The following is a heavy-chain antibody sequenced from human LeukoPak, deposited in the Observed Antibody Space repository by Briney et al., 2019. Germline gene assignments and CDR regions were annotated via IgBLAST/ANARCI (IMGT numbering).Heavy chain of an antibody. CDR1: GFTFSSYA. J-gene: IGHJ4*02. V-gene: IGHV3-7*01. CDR3: ASNPGYCSGGSCPPPDY. D-gene: IGHD2-15*01. CDR2: IKQDETEK. Sequence: GGSLRLSCAASGFTFSSYAMSWVRQTPGKGLEWVANIKQDETEKFYVGSVKGRFTISRDNAKNSLYLQMNSLRVEDTAVYYCASNPGYCSGGSCPPPDYWGQGTLVTVSS.